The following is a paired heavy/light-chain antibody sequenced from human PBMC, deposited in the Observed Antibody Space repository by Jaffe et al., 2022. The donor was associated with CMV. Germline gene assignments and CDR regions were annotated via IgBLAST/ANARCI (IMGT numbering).Light chain of an antibody. CDR2: WAS. CDR1: QNVLYSSNNKNY. CDR3: QQCYYTPWT. J-gene: IGKJ1*01. Sequence: DIVMTQSPDSLAVSLGERATINCKSSQNVLYSSNNKNYLAWYQQKPGQPPKLLIYWASTRESGVPDRFSGSGSGTDFTLTISSLQAEDVAVYYCQQCYYTPWTFGQGTKVEIK. V-gene: IGKV4-1*01.
Heavy chain of an antibody. V-gene: IGHV3-23*01. J-gene: IGHJ4*02. D-gene: IGHD2-15*01. Sequence: EVQLLESGGGLVQPGGSLRLSCVASGFTFSSDAMNWIRQAPGKGLEWVSFISGSGDKTNYADFVKGRFTISRHNSKNTLYLQMNSLRAEDTAIYYCAKSGALLVEGATGSQLQSEYYFDSWGQGTLVTVSS. CDR3: AKSGALLVEGATGSQLQSEYYFDS. CDR1: GFTFSSDA. CDR2: ISGSGDKT.